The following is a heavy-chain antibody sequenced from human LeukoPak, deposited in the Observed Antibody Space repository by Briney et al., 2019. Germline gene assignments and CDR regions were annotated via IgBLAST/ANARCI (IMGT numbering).Heavy chain of an antibody. V-gene: IGHV3-53*01. J-gene: IGHJ3*02. CDR3: AKGYSSSWYGAFDI. CDR1: GFTVSSNY. CDR2: IYSGGST. D-gene: IGHD6-13*01. Sequence: GGSLRLSCAASGFTVSSNYMSWVRQAPGKGLEWVSVIYSGGSTYYADSVKGRFTISRDNSKNTLYLQVNSLRAEDTAVYYCAKGYSSSWYGAFDIWGQGTMVTVSS.